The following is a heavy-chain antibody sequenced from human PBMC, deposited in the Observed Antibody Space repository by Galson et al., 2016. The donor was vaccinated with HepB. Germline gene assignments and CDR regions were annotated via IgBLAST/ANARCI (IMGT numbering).Heavy chain of an antibody. CDR3: ARDRRSQCELRDYYEGMDV. V-gene: IGHV3-11*01. D-gene: IGHD1-7*01. J-gene: IGHJ6*02. CDR2: ISGSGNNI. Sequence: SLRLSCAASGFTFSDYSMTWIRQAPGKGLEWVSYISGSGNNIYYVDSVKGRFTISRDNGKNSLYLQMNSLRAEDTAVYYYARDRRSQCELRDYYEGMDVWGLGTTVTVSS. CDR1: GFTFSDYS.